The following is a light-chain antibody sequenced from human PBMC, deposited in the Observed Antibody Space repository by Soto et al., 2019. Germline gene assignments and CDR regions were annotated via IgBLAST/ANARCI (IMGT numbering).Light chain of an antibody. Sequence: EIVLTQSPGTLSLSPGERATLSCRASQSFNSIYLAWYQQKPGQAPRLLIYAASTRATGIPARFSGSGSGTEFTLTISSLQSEDFAVYYCQQYNYWPWTFGQGTKVDIK. CDR1: QSFNSIY. CDR3: QQYNYWPWT. CDR2: AAS. J-gene: IGKJ1*01. V-gene: IGKV3-15*01.